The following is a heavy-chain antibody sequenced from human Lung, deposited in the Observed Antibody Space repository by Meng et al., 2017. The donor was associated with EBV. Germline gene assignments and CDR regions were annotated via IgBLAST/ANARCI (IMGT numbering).Heavy chain of an antibody. J-gene: IGHJ4*02. Sequence: RAGAEVSWPVPPGRASCTTSEVTLSVDAVSGVRQAPGHGLRGWGGLILMSDVPHFGQKFQGRITIPADEFTTTHFMELSSLKSDDTAVYYCASESGRGFTPDYWGQGTLVTVSS. CDR3: ASESGRGFTPDY. CDR1: EVTLSVDA. D-gene: IGHD3-10*01. CDR2: LILMSDVP. V-gene: IGHV1-69*01.